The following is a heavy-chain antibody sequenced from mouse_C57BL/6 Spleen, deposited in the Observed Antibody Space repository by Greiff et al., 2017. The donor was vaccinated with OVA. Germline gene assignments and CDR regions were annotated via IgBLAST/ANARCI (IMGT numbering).Heavy chain of an antibody. J-gene: IGHJ2*01. V-gene: IGHV1-59*01. Sequence: QVQLQQPWAELVRPGTSVTLSCKASGYTFTSYWMHWVKQRPGQGLEWIGVIDPSDSYTNYNQNFNGKATLTVDTSSSTAYMQLSRLTSEDSAVYYCARGESYYDYDYWGKGTTLTVSS. CDR1: GYTFTSYW. D-gene: IGHD2-4*01. CDR2: IDPSDSYT. CDR3: ARGESYYDYDY.